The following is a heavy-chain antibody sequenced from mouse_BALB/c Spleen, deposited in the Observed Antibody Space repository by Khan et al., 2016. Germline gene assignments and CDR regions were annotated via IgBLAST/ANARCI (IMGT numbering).Heavy chain of an antibody. Sequence: QIQLVQSGPELKKPGETVRISCKASGYTFTTAGMQWVQKMPGKGLKWIGWINTHSGVPKYAEDLKGRFAFPLETSASTAYLQISNLKNEDTATYFCARSYRYDDAMDYWGQGTSVTVSS. D-gene: IGHD2-14*01. CDR2: INTHSGVP. CDR1: GYTFTTAG. CDR3: ARSYRYDDAMDY. V-gene: IGHV9-4*02. J-gene: IGHJ4*01.